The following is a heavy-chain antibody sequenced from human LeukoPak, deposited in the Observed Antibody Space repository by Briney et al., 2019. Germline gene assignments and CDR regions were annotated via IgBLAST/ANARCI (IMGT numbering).Heavy chain of an antibody. CDR1: GFTFSTYA. Sequence: GGSLRLSCAASGFTFSTYAMGWVRQAPGKGLEWVSAISNTGGGTYYAESVKGRFTFSRDNTKNSLYLVMNNLRAEDTAIYYCARDRPTGASRVFVVQWGQGTPVTVS. V-gene: IGHV3-23*01. D-gene: IGHD3-3*01. J-gene: IGHJ4*02. CDR2: ISNTGGGT. CDR3: ARDRPTGASRVFVVQ.